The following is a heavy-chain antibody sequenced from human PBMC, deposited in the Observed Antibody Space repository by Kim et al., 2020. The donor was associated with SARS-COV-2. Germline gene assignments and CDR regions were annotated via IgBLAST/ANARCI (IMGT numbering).Heavy chain of an antibody. Sequence: YADSVKGRLTIARDNSKNTLYLQMNSLRAEDTAVYYCAKCGYSSSYYFDYWGQGTLVTVSS. CDR3: AKCGYSSSYYFDY. D-gene: IGHD6-6*01. J-gene: IGHJ4*02. V-gene: IGHV3-23*01.